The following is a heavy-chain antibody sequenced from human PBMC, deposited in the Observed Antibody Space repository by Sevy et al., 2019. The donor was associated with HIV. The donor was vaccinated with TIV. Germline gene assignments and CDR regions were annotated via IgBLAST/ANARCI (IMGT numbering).Heavy chain of an antibody. V-gene: IGHV3-33*01. CDR1: GFSFSNYG. Sequence: GGSLRLSCAASGFSFSNYGMHWVRQAPGKGLEWVALIWYDGSSKYYADSVKGRITISRDNSKNTLSLQMNSLRAEDTAMYYCARGADYFDSSGANFEYWGQGTLVTVSS. CDR3: ARGADYFDSSGANFEY. D-gene: IGHD3-22*01. CDR2: IWYDGSSK. J-gene: IGHJ4*02.